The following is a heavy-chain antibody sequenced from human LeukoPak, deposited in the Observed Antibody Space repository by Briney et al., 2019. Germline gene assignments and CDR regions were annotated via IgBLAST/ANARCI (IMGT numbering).Heavy chain of an antibody. J-gene: IGHJ4*02. CDR3: ANLYSSGWYFDY. CDR2: ISGSGGGT. Sequence: PGGSLRLSCAASGFTFSSYVMSWVRQAPGKGLEWVSAISGSGGGTHYADSVKGRFTISRDNSKNTLYLQMNSLRAEDTAVYYCANLYSSGWYFDYWGQETLVTVSS. CDR1: GFTFSSYV. D-gene: IGHD6-19*01. V-gene: IGHV3-23*01.